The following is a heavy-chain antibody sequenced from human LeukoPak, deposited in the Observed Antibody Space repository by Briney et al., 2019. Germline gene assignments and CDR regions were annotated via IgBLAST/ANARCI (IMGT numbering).Heavy chain of an antibody. V-gene: IGHV3-11*05. Sequence: GGSLRRSCAASGFTFSDYYMSWIRQAPGKGLEWVSYISSSSSYTNYADSVKGRFTISRDNGKNSLYLQMNSLRAEHTAVYYCARGPSGYAPPGYWGQGTLVTVSS. CDR2: ISSSSSYT. J-gene: IGHJ4*02. CDR1: GFTFSDYY. D-gene: IGHD5-12*01. CDR3: ARGPSGYAPPGY.